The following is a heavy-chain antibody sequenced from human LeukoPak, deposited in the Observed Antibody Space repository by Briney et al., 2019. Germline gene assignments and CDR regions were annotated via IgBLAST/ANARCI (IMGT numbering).Heavy chain of an antibody. CDR1: GDSVSSNSEA. CDR3: ARGTGTFDY. Sequence: QTLSLTCAISGDSVSSNSEAWNWIRQSPSRGLEWLGRTYYRSKWYNDCAVSVKSRITINPDTSKNQFSLQLNSVTPEDTAVYYCARGTGTFDYWGQGTLVTVSS. J-gene: IGHJ4*02. V-gene: IGHV6-1*01. D-gene: IGHD3-10*01. CDR2: TYYRSKWYN.